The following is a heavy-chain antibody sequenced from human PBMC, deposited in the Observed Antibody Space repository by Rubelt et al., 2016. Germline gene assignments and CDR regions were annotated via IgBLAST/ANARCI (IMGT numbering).Heavy chain of an antibody. CDR1: GGSLSSSSYY. CDR3: ARRLPDSGSYSNDAFDI. J-gene: IGHJ3*02. D-gene: IGHD3-10*01. V-gene: IGHV4-61*05. CDR2: IYYTGSS. Sequence: QLQLQESGPGLVKPSETLSLTCTVSGGSLSSSSYYWGWIRLPPVKGLEWIGYIYYTGSSNSNSSLKSRVPISVGMSKNQFSRKRSTVTAADTAMYYCARRLPDSGSYSNDAFDIWGQGTMVTVSS.